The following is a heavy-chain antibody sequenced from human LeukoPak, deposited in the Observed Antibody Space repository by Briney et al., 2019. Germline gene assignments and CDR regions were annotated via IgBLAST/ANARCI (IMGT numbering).Heavy chain of an antibody. D-gene: IGHD3-22*01. J-gene: IGHJ3*02. CDR2: ISGSGGST. V-gene: IGHV3-23*01. Sequence: GGSLRLSCAASGFTFSSYAMSWVRQAPGKGLEWVSAISGSGGSTYYADSVKGRFTISRDNSKNTLYLQMNSLRAEDTAVYYCAKDRQKRYYYDSSGYYYLDAVDIWGQGTMVTVSS. CDR1: GFTFSSYA. CDR3: AKDRQKRYYYDSSGYYYLDAVDI.